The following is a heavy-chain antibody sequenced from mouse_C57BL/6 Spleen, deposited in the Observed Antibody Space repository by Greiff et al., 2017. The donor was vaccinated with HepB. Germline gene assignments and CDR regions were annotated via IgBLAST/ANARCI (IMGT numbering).Heavy chain of an antibody. V-gene: IGHV5-6*02. Sequence: DVMLVESGGDLVKPGGSLKLSCAASGFTFSSYGMSWVRQTPDKRLEWVATISSGGSYTYYPASVKGRFTISRDNAKNTLYLQMSSLKSEDTAMYYCARQDYDYDDWYFDVWGTGTTVTVSS. CDR2: ISSGGSYT. CDR3: ARQDYDYDDWYFDV. CDR1: GFTFSSYG. D-gene: IGHD2-4*01. J-gene: IGHJ1*03.